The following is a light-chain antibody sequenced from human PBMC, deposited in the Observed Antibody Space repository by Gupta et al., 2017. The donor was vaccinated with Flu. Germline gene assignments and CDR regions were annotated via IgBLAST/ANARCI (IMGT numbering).Light chain of an antibody. J-gene: IGLJ3*02. CDR2: EYD. CDR1: GSNANHY. CDR3: QSYGSSTMWV. V-gene: IGLV6-57*01. Sequence: GSNANHYVQFYRQHPSRCPTPQLYEYDQRPCAVPVAFPGSVANSCNSASLTISGLKTEDEADYYCQSYGSSTMWVFGGGTELTVL.